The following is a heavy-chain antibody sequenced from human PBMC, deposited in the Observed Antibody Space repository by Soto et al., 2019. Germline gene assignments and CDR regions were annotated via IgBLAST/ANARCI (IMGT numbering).Heavy chain of an antibody. CDR2: ISGSGGST. Sequence: EVQLLESGGGLVQPGMSLRLSCAASGFTFSSYAMTWVHQAPGKGLQWVSDISGSGGSTYYADSVKGRFTISRDNSKDTLYLQMNSLRAEDTAVYYCATYGRYCSSTNCYIDYWGQGTLVTVSS. CDR3: ATYGRYCSSTNCYIDY. D-gene: IGHD2-2*02. V-gene: IGHV3-23*01. J-gene: IGHJ4*02. CDR1: GFTFSSYA.